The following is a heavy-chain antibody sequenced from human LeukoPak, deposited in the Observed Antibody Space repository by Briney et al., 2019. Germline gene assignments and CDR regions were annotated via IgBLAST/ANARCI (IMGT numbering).Heavy chain of an antibody. J-gene: IGHJ4*02. CDR2: IYYSGST. CDR3: AGGAQWLAHDY. CDR1: GGSISSYY. D-gene: IGHD6-19*01. Sequence: KPLETLSLTCTVSGGSISSYYWSWIRQPPGKGLEWIGYIYYSGSTNYNPSLKSRVTILVDTSKNQFSLKLSSVTAADTAVYYCAGGAQWLAHDYWGQGTLVTVSS. V-gene: IGHV4-59*08.